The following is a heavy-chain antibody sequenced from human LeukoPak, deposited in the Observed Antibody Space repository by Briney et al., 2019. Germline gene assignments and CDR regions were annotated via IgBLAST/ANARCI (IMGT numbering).Heavy chain of an antibody. CDR3: ARGNPIAVAGWHDAFDI. Sequence: SETLSLTCAVYGGSFSGYYWSWIRQPPGKGLEWIGEINHSGSTKYNPSLKSRVTISVDTSKNQFSLKLSSGTAADTAVYYCARGNPIAVAGWHDAFDIWGQGTMVTVSS. CDR2: INHSGST. CDR1: GGSFSGYY. J-gene: IGHJ3*02. V-gene: IGHV4-34*01. D-gene: IGHD6-19*01.